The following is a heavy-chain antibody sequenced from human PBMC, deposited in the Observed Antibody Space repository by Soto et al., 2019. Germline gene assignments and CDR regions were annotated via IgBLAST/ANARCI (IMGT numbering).Heavy chain of an antibody. V-gene: IGHV4-31*03. J-gene: IGHJ4*02. CDR3: ARARTVTTTFDY. Sequence: QVQLQESGPGLVKPSQTLSLTCTVSGGSISSGGYYWSWIRQHPGKGLEWIGYIYYSGSTYYNPSLRSRVTISVDTSKNRFSLKLSSVTAADTAVYYCARARTVTTTFDYWGQGTLVTVSS. CDR1: GGSISSGGYY. D-gene: IGHD4-17*01. CDR2: IYYSGST.